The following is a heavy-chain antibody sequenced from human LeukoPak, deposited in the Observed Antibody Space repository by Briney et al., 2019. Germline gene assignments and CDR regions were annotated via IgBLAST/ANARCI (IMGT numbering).Heavy chain of an antibody. CDR1: GFTFSSYA. CDR2: ISGSGGST. CDR3: AKDPVATITRFDP. V-gene: IGHV3-23*01. Sequence: PGGSLRLSCAASGFTFSSYAMSWVRQAPGKGLEWDSAISGSGGSTYYADSVKGRFTISRDNSKNTLYLQMNSLRAEDTAVYYCAKDPVATITRFDPWGQRTLVTVSS. J-gene: IGHJ5*02. D-gene: IGHD5-12*01.